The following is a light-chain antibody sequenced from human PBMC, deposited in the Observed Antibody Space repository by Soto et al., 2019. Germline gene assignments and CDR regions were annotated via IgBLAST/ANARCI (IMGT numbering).Light chain of an antibody. V-gene: IGKV3-20*01. J-gene: IGKJ5*01. Sequence: IVLTQSPGTLSLSPGERAALSCRASQSFASSFLAWYQQKPGQAPRLLLYGASTRANGIPDRFSGGGSGTGLTLTISSLQSEDFAVYDCQQYNSWPPITFGQGTRLEIK. CDR3: QQYNSWPPIT. CDR2: GAS. CDR1: QSFASSF.